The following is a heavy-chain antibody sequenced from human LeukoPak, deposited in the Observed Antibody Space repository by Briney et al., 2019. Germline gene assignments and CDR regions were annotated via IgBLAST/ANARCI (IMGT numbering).Heavy chain of an antibody. V-gene: IGHV3-43*02. J-gene: IGHJ4*02. D-gene: IGHD6-13*01. CDR3: AKDRETTASGTFDY. CDR2: ISGDGDNT. Sequence: GGSLRLSCVASGFTLDDYALHWVRQAPGKGLEWISLISGDGDNTYYADSVKGRFTISRDNSKNSLYLQMSSLRADDTAVYYCAKDRETTASGTFDYWGQGVLVTVSS. CDR1: GFTLDDYA.